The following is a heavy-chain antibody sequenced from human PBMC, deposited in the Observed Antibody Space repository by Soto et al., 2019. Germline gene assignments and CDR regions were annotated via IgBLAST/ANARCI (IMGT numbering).Heavy chain of an antibody. CDR1: GFTFSSYA. Sequence: GGSLRLSCAASGFTFSSYAMSWVRQAPGKGLEWVSAISGSGGSTYYADSVKGRFTISRDNSKNTLYLQMNSLRAEDTAVYYCAKEGGLPPPYGSRVMTYYMDVWGKGTTVTVSS. CDR2: ISGSGGST. J-gene: IGHJ6*03. CDR3: AKEGGLPPPYGSRVMTYYMDV. V-gene: IGHV3-23*01. D-gene: IGHD4-17*01.